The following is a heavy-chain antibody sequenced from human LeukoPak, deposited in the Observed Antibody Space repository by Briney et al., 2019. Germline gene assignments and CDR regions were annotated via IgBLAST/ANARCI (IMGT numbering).Heavy chain of an antibody. CDR3: AKNRVPTAITPDS. D-gene: IGHD2-2*02. Sequence: GGSLRLSCGASGFTFSSYGMHWVRQAPGKGLEWVAVIPFDGSNKYYTDSVRGRFTISRDNSKNTLYLQMNSLRPEDTAVYYCAKNRVPTAITPDSWGQGTLVTVSS. J-gene: IGHJ5*01. CDR2: IPFDGSNK. V-gene: IGHV3-30*18. CDR1: GFTFSSYG.